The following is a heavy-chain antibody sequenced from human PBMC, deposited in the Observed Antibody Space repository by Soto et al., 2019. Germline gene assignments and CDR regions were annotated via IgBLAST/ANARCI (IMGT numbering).Heavy chain of an antibody. D-gene: IGHD1-26*01. V-gene: IGHV3-21*01. CDR3: ARASGSYYYYYGMDV. CDR1: GFTFSSYS. J-gene: IGHJ6*02. CDR2: ISSSSSYI. Sequence: LRLSCAASGFTFSSYSMNWVRQAPGKGLEWVSSISSSSSYIYYADSVKGRFTISRDNAKNSLYLQMNSLRAEDTAVYYCARASGSYYYYYGMDVWGQGTTVTVSS.